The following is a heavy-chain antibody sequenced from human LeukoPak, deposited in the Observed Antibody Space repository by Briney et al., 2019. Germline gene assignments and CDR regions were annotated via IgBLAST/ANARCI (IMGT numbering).Heavy chain of an antibody. CDR3: ARAKGNYYYYMDV. CDR2: IYYSGST. V-gene: IGHV4-59*01. J-gene: IGHJ6*03. CDR1: GGSISSYY. Sequence: PSETLSLTCTVSGGSISSYYWSWLRQPPGKGLEWIGYIYYSGSTNYNPSLKSRVTISVDTSKNQFSLKLSSVTAADTAVYYCARAKGNYYYYMDVWGKGTTVTVSS.